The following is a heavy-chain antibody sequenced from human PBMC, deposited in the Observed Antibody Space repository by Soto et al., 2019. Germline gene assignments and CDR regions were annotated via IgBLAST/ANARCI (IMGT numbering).Heavy chain of an antibody. D-gene: IGHD5-18*01. Sequence: ASVKVSCKASGCTFSSYAISWVRQAPGQGLEWMGGIIPIFGTANYAQKFQGRVTITADKSTSTAYMELSSLSSEDTAVYYCLVDKAMATQFWGQGTLVTVSS. CDR3: LVDKAMATQF. CDR2: IIPIFGTA. CDR1: GCTFSSYA. V-gene: IGHV1-69*06. J-gene: IGHJ4*02.